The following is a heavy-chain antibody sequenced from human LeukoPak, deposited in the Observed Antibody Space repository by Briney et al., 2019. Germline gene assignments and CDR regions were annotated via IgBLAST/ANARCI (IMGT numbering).Heavy chain of an antibody. D-gene: IGHD1-1*01. CDR3: ARNLKGTGTSNWFDP. Sequence: GESLKISCKGSGDNFNMFWIGWVRQMPGKGLEWMGIIYPGDSDTRYSPSFQGQVTISADKSISTAYLQWSSLKASDTAMYYCARNLKGTGTSNWFDPWGQGALVTVSS. J-gene: IGHJ5*02. V-gene: IGHV5-51*01. CDR2: IYPGDSDT. CDR1: GDNFNMFW.